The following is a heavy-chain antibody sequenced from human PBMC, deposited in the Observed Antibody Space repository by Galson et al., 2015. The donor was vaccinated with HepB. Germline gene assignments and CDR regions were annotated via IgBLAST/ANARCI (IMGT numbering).Heavy chain of an antibody. CDR3: ARDYRDGYNYWLQYFDL. Sequence: SLRLSCAASGFTFSSYWMSWVRQAPGKGLEWVANIKQDGSEKYYVDSVKGRFTISRDNAKNSLYLQMNSLRAEDTAVYYCARDYRDGYNYWLQYFDLWGRGTLVTVSS. CDR2: IKQDGSEK. D-gene: IGHD5-24*01. J-gene: IGHJ2*01. V-gene: IGHV3-7*03. CDR1: GFTFSSYW.